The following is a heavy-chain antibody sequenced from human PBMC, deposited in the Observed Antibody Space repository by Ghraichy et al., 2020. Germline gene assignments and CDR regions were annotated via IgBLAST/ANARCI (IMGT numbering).Heavy chain of an antibody. J-gene: IGHJ4*02. CDR3: AKAWGIAAPHIMPDY. V-gene: IGHV3-9*01. Sequence: GGSLRLSCAASGFTFDDYAMHWVRQAPGKGLEWVSGISWNSGSIGYADSVKGRFTISRDNAKNSLYLQMNSLRAEDTALYYCAKAWGIAAPHIMPDYWGQGTLVTVSS. D-gene: IGHD6-6*01. CDR1: GFTFDDYA. CDR2: ISWNSGSI.